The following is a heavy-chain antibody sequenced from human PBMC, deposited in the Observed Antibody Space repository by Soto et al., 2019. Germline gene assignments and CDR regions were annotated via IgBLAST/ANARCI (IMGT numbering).Heavy chain of an antibody. CDR3: AKGACSSTSCSPTYYYYYYMDV. Sequence: GGSLRLSCAASGFTFDDYAMHWVRQAPGKGLEWVSGISWNSGSIGYADSVKGRFTISRDNAKNSLYLQMNSLRAEDTALYYCAKGACSSTSCSPTYYYYYYMDVWRKGTTVTVSS. J-gene: IGHJ6*03. V-gene: IGHV3-9*01. CDR2: ISWNSGSI. D-gene: IGHD2-2*01. CDR1: GFTFDDYA.